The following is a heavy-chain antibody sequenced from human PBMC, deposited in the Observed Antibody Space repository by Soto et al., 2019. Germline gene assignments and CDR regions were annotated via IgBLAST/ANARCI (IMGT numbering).Heavy chain of an antibody. Sequence: TLSLTCAVYGGSFSGYYWSWIRQPPGKGLEWIGEINHSGSTNYNPSLKSRVTISVDTSKNQFSLKLSSVTAADTAVYYCARARFYGSGSYTNSYYYYGMDVWGQGT. CDR1: GGSFSGYY. CDR2: INHSGST. CDR3: ARARFYGSGSYTNSYYYYGMDV. D-gene: IGHD3-10*01. V-gene: IGHV4-34*01. J-gene: IGHJ6*02.